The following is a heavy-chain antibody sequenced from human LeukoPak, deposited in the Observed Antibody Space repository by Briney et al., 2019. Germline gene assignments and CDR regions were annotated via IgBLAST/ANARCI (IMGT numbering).Heavy chain of an antibody. CDR2: INPNSGGT. D-gene: IGHD5-12*01. V-gene: IGHV1-2*02. Sequence: ASVKVSRKASGYTFTDYYIHWVRQAPGQGLEWMGWINPNSGGTKYAQKLQGRVTMTTDTSISTAYMEMSRLTSDDTAVYYCARDAHNGYEFHDWFDPWGQGALVTVSS. J-gene: IGHJ5*02. CDR1: GYTFTDYY. CDR3: ARDAHNGYEFHDWFDP.